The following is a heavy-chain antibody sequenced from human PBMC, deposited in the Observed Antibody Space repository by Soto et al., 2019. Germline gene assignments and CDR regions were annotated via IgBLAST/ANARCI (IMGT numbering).Heavy chain of an antibody. Sequence: GGSLRLSCAASRFTFSSYAMHWVRQAPGKGLEWVAVISSDGRDKYYADSVKGRFTISRDNSKNTLYLQMNSLRAEDTEDTAVYYCERDVDEGEAGYYFDYWGQGTLVTVSS. V-gene: IGHV3-30*04. CDR1: RFTFSSYA. CDR2: ISSDGRDK. D-gene: IGHD6-13*01. CDR3: ERDVDEGEAGYYFDY. J-gene: IGHJ4*02.